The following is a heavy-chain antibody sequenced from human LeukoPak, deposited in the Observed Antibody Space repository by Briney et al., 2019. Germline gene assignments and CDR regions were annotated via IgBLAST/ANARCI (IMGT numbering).Heavy chain of an antibody. CDR1: GFTLSDYY. V-gene: IGHV3-11*01. CDR3: ARVISSASCALDY. D-gene: IGHD2-2*01. Sequence: PGGSLRLSCAASGFTLSDYYMSRIRQTPGKGLEWVSYISGSGSTQYYTDSVKGRFTISRDNAKNSLYLQMDSLSAEDTAVYYCARVISSASCALDYWGQGTLVTVSS. J-gene: IGHJ4*02. CDR2: ISGSGSTQ.